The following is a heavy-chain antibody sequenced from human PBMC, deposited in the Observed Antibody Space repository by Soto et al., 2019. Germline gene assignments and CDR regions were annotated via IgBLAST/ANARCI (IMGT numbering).Heavy chain of an antibody. Sequence: SETLSLTCTVSGGSISSSSYYWGWIRQPPGQGLEWIGSIHYSGSTYYNPSLKSRVTISVDTSKNQFSLKLSSVTAADTAVYYCARHDHYYDSSGPSAYWGQGTLVTVSS. CDR2: IHYSGST. CDR3: ARHDHYYDSSGPSAY. CDR1: GGSISSSSYY. D-gene: IGHD3-22*01. V-gene: IGHV4-39*01. J-gene: IGHJ4*02.